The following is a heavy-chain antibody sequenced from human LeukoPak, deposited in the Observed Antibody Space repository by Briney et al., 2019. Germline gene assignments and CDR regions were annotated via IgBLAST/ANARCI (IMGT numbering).Heavy chain of an antibody. CDR2: INSDGSST. J-gene: IGHJ4*02. D-gene: IGHD1-26*01. V-gene: IGHV3-74*01. CDR3: ARDRLWELDY. Sequence: PGGSLRLSCAASGFTFSSYWMHWVRQAPGNGLVWASRINSDGSSTSYADSVKGRFTISRDNAKNTLYLQMNSLRAEDTAVYYCARDRLWELDYWGQGTLVTVSS. CDR1: GFTFSSYW.